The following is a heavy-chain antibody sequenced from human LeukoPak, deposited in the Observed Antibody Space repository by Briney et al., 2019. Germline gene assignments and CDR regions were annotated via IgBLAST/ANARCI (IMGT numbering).Heavy chain of an antibody. Sequence: ASVKVSCKVSGYTLTELSMHWVRQAPGKGLEWMGGFDPEDGETIYAQKFQGRVTMTEDTSTDTAYMELSSLRSEDTAVYYCARGEYGDPIYYYYYYMDVWGKGTTVTVSS. CDR3: ARGEYGDPIYYYYYYMDV. CDR1: GYTLTELS. J-gene: IGHJ6*03. D-gene: IGHD4-17*01. CDR2: FDPEDGET. V-gene: IGHV1-24*01.